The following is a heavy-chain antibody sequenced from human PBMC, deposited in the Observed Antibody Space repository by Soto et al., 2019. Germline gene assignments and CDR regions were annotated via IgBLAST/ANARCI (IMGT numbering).Heavy chain of an antibody. Sequence: EVQLLESGGGVKQPGGSLRLSCAASGFTFRIYAMSWVRQAPGKGLEWVSTITGNGGTSYADFVRGRFTISRDNSKNTLYLQMNSLRAEDTAVYYCAKDAPGSGWLSDYWGQGTLVTVSS. CDR1: GFTFRIYA. J-gene: IGHJ4*02. V-gene: IGHV3-23*01. CDR2: ITGNGGT. CDR3: AKDAPGSGWLSDY. D-gene: IGHD3-22*01.